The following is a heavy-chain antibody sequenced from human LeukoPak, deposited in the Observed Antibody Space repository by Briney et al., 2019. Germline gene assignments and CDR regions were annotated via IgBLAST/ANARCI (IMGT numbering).Heavy chain of an antibody. V-gene: IGHV3-23*01. CDR1: GFTFSSYA. Sequence: GGSLRLSCAASGFTFSSYAMSWVRQAPGKGLEWVSAISGSGGNTNYADSVKGRFTISRDKSKNTLYLQMNSLRAEDTALYYCARVNYDYVWGSLDYWGQGTLVTVSS. CDR3: ARVNYDYVWGSLDY. J-gene: IGHJ4*02. D-gene: IGHD3-16*01. CDR2: ISGSGGNT.